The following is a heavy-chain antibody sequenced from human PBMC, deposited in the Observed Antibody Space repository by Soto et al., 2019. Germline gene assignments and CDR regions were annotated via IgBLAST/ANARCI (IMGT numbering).Heavy chain of an antibody. V-gene: IGHV4-31*03. D-gene: IGHD3-10*01. CDR3: ARADTMVRGLMDV. Sequence: SETLSLTCTVSGGSISSGGYYWSWIRQHPGKGLEWIGYIYYSGSTYYNPSLKSRVTISVDTSKNQFSLKLSSVTAADTAVYYCARADTMVRGLMDVWGQGTTVTVSS. J-gene: IGHJ6*02. CDR1: GGSISSGGYY. CDR2: IYYSGST.